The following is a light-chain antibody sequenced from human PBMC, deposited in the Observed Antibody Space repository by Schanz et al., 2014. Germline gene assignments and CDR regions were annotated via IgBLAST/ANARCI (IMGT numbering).Light chain of an antibody. CDR3: GSYSTSSNYV. Sequence: QSALTQPASVSGSPGQSITISCTGTSSDVGSYKFVSWYQQHPGKAPKLIIYEATNRPSGVSSRFSGSKSVTTASLTISGLQADDEADYYCGSYSTSSNYVFGTGTKLTVL. CDR2: EAT. CDR1: SSDVGSYKF. V-gene: IGLV2-14*02. J-gene: IGLJ1*01.